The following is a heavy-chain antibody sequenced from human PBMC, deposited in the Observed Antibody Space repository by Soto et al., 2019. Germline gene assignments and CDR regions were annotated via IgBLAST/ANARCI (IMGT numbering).Heavy chain of an antibody. CDR1: GFTLTSHS. D-gene: IGHD1-1*01. CDR2: ITSNSNYI. J-gene: IGHJ4*02. V-gene: IGHV3-21*01. CDR3: ARGERWQDY. Sequence: GRLRRSCSASGFTLTSHSMTWVRQAPGKGLEWVSFITSNSNYIYYADSVRGRFTISRDNAKNSLYLQINSLRAEDTAVYYCARGERWQDYWGQGTLVTVYS.